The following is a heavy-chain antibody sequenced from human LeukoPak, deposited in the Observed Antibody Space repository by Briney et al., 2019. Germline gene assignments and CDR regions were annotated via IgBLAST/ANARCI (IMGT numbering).Heavy chain of an antibody. Sequence: SETLSLTCAVNGGSFSGYYWSWIRQPPGKGLEWIGEINHSGSTNYNPSLKSRVTISVDTSKNQFSLKLSSVTAADTAVYYCARGPRAYGDYAIDYWGQGTLVTVSS. J-gene: IGHJ4*02. CDR2: INHSGST. D-gene: IGHD4-17*01. CDR3: ARGPRAYGDYAIDY. V-gene: IGHV4-34*01. CDR1: GGSFSGYY.